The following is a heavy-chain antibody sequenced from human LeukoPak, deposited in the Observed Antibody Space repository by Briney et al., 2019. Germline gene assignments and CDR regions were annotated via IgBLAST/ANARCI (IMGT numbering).Heavy chain of an antibody. J-gene: IGHJ4*02. D-gene: IGHD6-19*01. CDR1: GFTFSSYA. CDR3: AKEPDRSGWYLSAGVFDY. V-gene: IGHV3-23*01. Sequence: GGSLRLSCAASGFTFSSYAMSWVRQAPGKGLEWVSAISGSGGSTYYADSVKGRFTISRDNSKNTLYLQMNSLRAEDPAVYYRAKEPDRSGWYLSAGVFDYWGQGTLVTVSS. CDR2: ISGSGGST.